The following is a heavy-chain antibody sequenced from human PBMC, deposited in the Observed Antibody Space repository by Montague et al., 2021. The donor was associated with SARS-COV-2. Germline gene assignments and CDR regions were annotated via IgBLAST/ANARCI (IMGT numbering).Heavy chain of an antibody. CDR1: GGSISSNNYY. Sequence: SETLSLTCTVSGGSISSNNYYWDWIRQPPGKGLEWIGSIYDSGSTYYNPSLKSRVTISVDTSKNHFSLKLNSVTAADTAVYYCARRGSTRLPVAATIGGFDIWGQGTMVTVSS. J-gene: IGHJ3*02. CDR3: ARRGSTRLPVAATIGGFDI. D-gene: IGHD6-19*01. CDR2: IYDSGST. V-gene: IGHV4-39*02.